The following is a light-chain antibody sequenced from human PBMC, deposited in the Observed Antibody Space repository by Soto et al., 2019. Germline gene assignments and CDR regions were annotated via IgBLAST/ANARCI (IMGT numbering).Light chain of an antibody. CDR2: EVT. CDR1: SGDVGGYYY. V-gene: IGLV2-8*01. CDR3: HSYAGSKSYV. J-gene: IGLJ1*01. Sequence: QSVLTQPPSASGSPGQSVTISCTGTSGDVGGYYYVSWYQHHPGKVPKLIIYEVTKRPSGVPDRFSGSKSGNTASLTVSGLQAEDEADYYCHSYAGSKSYVFAIGPKVTVL.